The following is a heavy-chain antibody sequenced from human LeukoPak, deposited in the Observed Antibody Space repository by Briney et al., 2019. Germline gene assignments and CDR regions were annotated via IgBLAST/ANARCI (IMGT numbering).Heavy chain of an antibody. J-gene: IGHJ4*02. Sequence: SETLSLTCTVSGGSISSYYWSWIRQPPGKGLEWIGYIYYSGSTYYNPSLKSRVTISVDTSKNQFSLKLSSVTAADTAVYYCARLSSRADYWGQGTLVTVSS. V-gene: IGHV4-59*08. CDR1: GGSISSYY. D-gene: IGHD6-13*01. CDR3: ARLSSRADY. CDR2: IYYSGST.